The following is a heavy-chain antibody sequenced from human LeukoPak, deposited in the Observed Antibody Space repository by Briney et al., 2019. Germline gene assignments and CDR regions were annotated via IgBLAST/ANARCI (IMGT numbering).Heavy chain of an antibody. CDR2: IIPIFGTA. CDR3: ARAGSSWYNYYYYYMDI. J-gene: IGHJ6*03. V-gene: IGHV1-69*06. Sequence: SVKVSCKASGYTFTSYDINWVRQAPGQGLEWMGGIIPIFGTANYAQKFQGRVTITADKSTSTAYMELSSLRSEDTAVYYCARAGSSWYNYYYYYMDIWGKGTTVTVSS. CDR1: GYTFTSYD. D-gene: IGHD6-13*01.